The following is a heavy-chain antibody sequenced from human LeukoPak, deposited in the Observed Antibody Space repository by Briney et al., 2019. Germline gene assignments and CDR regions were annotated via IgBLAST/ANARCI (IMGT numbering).Heavy chain of an antibody. CDR3: ARGRGSGSYQAFDI. CDR2: MTYDGSKR. CDR1: GFTFSSYG. D-gene: IGHD3-10*01. V-gene: IGHV3-30*03. J-gene: IGHJ3*02. Sequence: GGSLRLSCVVSGFTFSSYGMHWVRQAPGKGLEWVAFMTYDGSKRPYADSVKGRFTISRDNAKNSLYLQMNSLRAEDTAVYYCARGRGSGSYQAFDIWGQGTMVTVSS.